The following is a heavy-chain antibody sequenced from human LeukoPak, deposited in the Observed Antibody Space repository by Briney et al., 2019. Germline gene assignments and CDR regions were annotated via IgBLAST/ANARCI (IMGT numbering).Heavy chain of an antibody. CDR2: IYSGGST. CDR3: ARDQRSSSWYDHYYMDV. CDR1: GFTFSSYE. J-gene: IGHJ6*03. D-gene: IGHD6-13*01. V-gene: IGHV3-66*01. Sequence: PGGSLRLSCAASGFTFSSYEMNWVRQAPGKGLEWVSVIYSGGSTYYADSVKGRFTISRDNSKNTLYLQMNSLRAEDTAVYYCARDQRSSSWYDHYYMDVWGKGTTVTISS.